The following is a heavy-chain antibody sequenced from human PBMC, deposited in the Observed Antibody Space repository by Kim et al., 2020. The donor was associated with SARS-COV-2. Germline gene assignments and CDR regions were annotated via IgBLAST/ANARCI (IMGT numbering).Heavy chain of an antibody. CDR2: VYYSGST. CDR1: GGSISSYY. V-gene: IGHV4-59*01. CDR3: ARTPSGSYYYYYGMDG. J-gene: IGHJ6*02. D-gene: IGHD3-10*01. Sequence: SETLSLTCTVSGGSISSYYWSWIRQPPWKGLESIGYVYYSGSTDYSPSLKSRVTISVDTSKNQFSLRLSSVTAADTAVYYCARTPSGSYYYYYGMDGWG.